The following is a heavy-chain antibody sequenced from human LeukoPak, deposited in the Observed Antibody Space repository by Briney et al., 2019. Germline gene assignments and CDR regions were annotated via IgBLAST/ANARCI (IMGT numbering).Heavy chain of an antibody. CDR1: GFTFDDYG. J-gene: IGHJ3*01. V-gene: IGHV3-43D*04. CDR2: ISWDGGVT. CDR3: VRGNSPPDAFHF. Sequence: PGGSLRLSCAASGFTFDDYGMHWVRQAPGKGLEWFSFISWDGGVTYFADSVRGRFTISRDNTKNSLFLQLSSLRAGDTAFYFCVRGNSPPDAFHFWGQGTMVTVSS. D-gene: IGHD5-18*01.